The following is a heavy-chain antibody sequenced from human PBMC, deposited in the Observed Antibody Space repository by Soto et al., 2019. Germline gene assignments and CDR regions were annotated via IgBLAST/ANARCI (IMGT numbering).Heavy chain of an antibody. CDR2: IYWDDDK. V-gene: IGHV2-5*02. Sequence: TLSLTCTVSGGSISSYYWGWIRQPPGKALEWLALIYWDDDKRYSPSLKSRLTITKDTSKNQVVLRMTNMDPVDTATYYCARRHYDILTGYYSSWAFDIWGQGTMVTVSS. CDR3: ARRHYDILTGYYSSWAFDI. D-gene: IGHD3-9*01. J-gene: IGHJ3*02. CDR1: GGSISSYY.